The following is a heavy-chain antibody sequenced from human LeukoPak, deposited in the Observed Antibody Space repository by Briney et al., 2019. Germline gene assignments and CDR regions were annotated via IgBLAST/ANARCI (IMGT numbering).Heavy chain of an antibody. V-gene: IGHV3-7*03. CDR1: GFSFSSYW. Sequence: PGGSPRLSCAASGFSFSSYWMSWVRQAPGKGLEWVANIKQDGSDKYYLTSVRGRFTISRDNAKNSLFLQMNSLRVEDTAVYYCARGGGHLDCWGQGTLVTVSS. CDR3: ARGGGHLDC. D-gene: IGHD4-23*01. CDR2: IKQDGSDK. J-gene: IGHJ4*02.